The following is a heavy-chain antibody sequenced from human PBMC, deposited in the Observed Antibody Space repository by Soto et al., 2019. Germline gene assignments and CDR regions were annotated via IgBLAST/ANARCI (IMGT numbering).Heavy chain of an antibody. CDR3: ARGNPYNYAGFDV. J-gene: IGHJ6*02. D-gene: IGHD3-16*01. CDR2: VNAKSGDT. Sequence: ASVKVSCKASGYTFSDFDINWLRQASGQGPEWMGWVNAKSGDTFFAQRFKGKINMTWDTSLSTAYMEVGSLTSDDMAMYYCARGNPYNYAGFDVWGQGTTVTVSS. V-gene: IGHV1-8*01. CDR1: GYTFSDFD.